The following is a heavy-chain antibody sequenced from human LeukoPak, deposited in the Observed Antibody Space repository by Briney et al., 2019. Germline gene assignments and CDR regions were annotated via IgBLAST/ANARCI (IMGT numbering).Heavy chain of an antibody. CDR3: ARDRSDAFDI. CDR1: GGSISSYY. Sequence: SETLSLTCTVSGGSISSYYWTWIRQPPGKGLEWIGYIYYSGSTNYNPSLKSRVTISVDTSKNQFSLKLSSVTAADTAVYYCARDRSDAFDIWGQGTMVTVSS. CDR2: IYYSGST. V-gene: IGHV4-59*01. J-gene: IGHJ3*02.